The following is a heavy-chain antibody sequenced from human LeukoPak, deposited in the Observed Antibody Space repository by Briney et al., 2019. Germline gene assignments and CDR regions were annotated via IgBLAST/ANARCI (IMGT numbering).Heavy chain of an antibody. D-gene: IGHD3-22*01. CDR1: GGSISSSSYY. J-gene: IGHJ2*01. Sequence: SETLSLTCTVSGGSISSSSYYWGWIRQPPGKGLESIGSIYYSGSTYYNPSLKSRVTISVDTSKNQFSLKLSSVTAADTAVYYCARDDSSGYYYAYWYFDLWGRGTLVTVSS. V-gene: IGHV4-39*02. CDR3: ARDDSSGYYYAYWYFDL. CDR2: IYYSGST.